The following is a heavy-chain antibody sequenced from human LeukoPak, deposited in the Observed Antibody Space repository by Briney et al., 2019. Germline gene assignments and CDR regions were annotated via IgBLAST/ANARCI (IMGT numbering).Heavy chain of an antibody. CDR1: GYTFTGYC. J-gene: IGHJ4*02. Sequence: ASVKVSCKASGYTFTGYCMHRVRQAPGQGLEWMGRINPNSGGTNYAQKFQGRVTMTRDTSISTAYMELSRLRSDDTAVYYCARGKIAARPDPFDYWGQGTLVTVSS. V-gene: IGHV1-2*06. CDR3: ARGKIAARPDPFDY. CDR2: INPNSGGT. D-gene: IGHD6-6*01.